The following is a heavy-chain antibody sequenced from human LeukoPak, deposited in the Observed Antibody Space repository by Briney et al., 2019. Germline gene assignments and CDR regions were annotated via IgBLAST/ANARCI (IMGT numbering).Heavy chain of an antibody. J-gene: IGHJ4*02. CDR2: ISISGSTI. CDR3: ASSLSGYTSASEY. V-gene: IGHV3-48*03. Sequence: PGGSLRLSCAASGFTFSSYEMNWVRQAPGKGLEWVSYISISGSTIHYADSVKGRFTISRDNAKNSLYLQMNSLRAEDTAVYYCASSLSGYTSASEYSGAGTLVTVSS. CDR1: GFTFSSYE. D-gene: IGHD5-12*01.